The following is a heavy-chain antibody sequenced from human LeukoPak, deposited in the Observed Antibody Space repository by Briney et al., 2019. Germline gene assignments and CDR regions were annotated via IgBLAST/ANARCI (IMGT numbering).Heavy chain of an antibody. J-gene: IGHJ4*02. Sequence: GGSLRLSCAGSGFTFSSYGMHWVRQAPGKGLEWVAVIWYDGSNKYYADSVKGRFTISRDNSKNTLYLQMNSLRAEDTAVYYCARAIAAAGTWDYWGQGTLVTVSS. CDR2: IWYDGSNK. CDR1: GFTFSSYG. V-gene: IGHV3-33*01. D-gene: IGHD6-13*01. CDR3: ARAIAAAGTWDY.